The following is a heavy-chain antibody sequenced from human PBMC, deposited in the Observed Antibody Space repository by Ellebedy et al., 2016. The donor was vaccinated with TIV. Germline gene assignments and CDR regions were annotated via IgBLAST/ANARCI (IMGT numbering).Heavy chain of an antibody. CDR3: VREWSAFDI. CDR2: INSDGSGT. CDR1: GFTFSSYW. J-gene: IGHJ3*02. V-gene: IGHV3-74*01. Sequence: GESLKISCAASGFTFSSYWMHWVRQAPGKGLVWVSDINSDGSGTRYADSVKGRFTISRDNAKNTLHLQMNSLRAEDTAVYYCVREWSAFDIWGQGTTVTVAS. D-gene: IGHD3-3*01.